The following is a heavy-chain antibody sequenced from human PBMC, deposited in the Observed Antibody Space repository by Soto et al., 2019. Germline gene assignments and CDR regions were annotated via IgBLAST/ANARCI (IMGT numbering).Heavy chain of an antibody. CDR3: AKDRHPDGLWPFDS. CDR1: GFTLRTYA. V-gene: IGHV3-23*01. J-gene: IGHJ5*01. D-gene: IGHD2-8*01. CDR2: IGGNGDG. Sequence: GGSLRLSCAASGFTLRTYAMSWVRQAPGKGLEWVAGIGGNGDGCYADTVRGRFTISRANSNIILYRQMYSLRAEDTAVYYCAKDRHPDGLWPFDSWGQGTQVTVSS.